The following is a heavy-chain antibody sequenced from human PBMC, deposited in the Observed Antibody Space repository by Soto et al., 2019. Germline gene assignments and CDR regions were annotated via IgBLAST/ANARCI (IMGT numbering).Heavy chain of an antibody. CDR2: IYYSWST. Sequence: SETLSLTCTVSGGSISSGDYYWSWIRQPPGKGLEWIGYIYYSWSTYYNPSLKSRVTISVDTSKNQFSLKLSSVTAADTAVYYCARVARDYDFWSGLKSYYYYYGMDVWGQGTTVTVSS. V-gene: IGHV4-30-4*01. J-gene: IGHJ6*02. D-gene: IGHD3-3*01. CDR1: GGSISSGDYY. CDR3: ARVARDYDFWSGLKSYYYYYGMDV.